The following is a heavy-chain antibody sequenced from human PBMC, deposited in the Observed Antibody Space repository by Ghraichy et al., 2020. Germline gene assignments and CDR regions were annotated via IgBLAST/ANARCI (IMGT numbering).Heavy chain of an antibody. D-gene: IGHD2-2*01. Sequence: GGSLRLSCAASGFTFSDYYMSWIRQAPGKGLEWVSYISSSGSTIYYADSVKGRFTISRDNAKNSLYLQMNSLRAEDTAVYYCARDNLPSLLYCSSTSCGLDPWGQGTLVTVSS. J-gene: IGHJ5*02. CDR1: GFTFSDYY. V-gene: IGHV3-11*01. CDR2: ISSSGSTI. CDR3: ARDNLPSLLYCSSTSCGLDP.